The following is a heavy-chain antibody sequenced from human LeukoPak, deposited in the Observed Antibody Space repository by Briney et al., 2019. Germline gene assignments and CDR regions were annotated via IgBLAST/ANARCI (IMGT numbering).Heavy chain of an antibody. CDR3: ARGPVADDAFDI. CDR1: GGSFSGYY. V-gene: IGHV4-34*01. Sequence: PSETLSLTCAVYGGSFSGYYWSWIRQPPGKGLEWIGEINHSGSTNYDPSLKSRVTISVDTSKNQFSLKLSSVTAADTAVYYCARGPVADDAFDIWGQGTMVTVSS. CDR2: INHSGST. D-gene: IGHD6-19*01. J-gene: IGHJ3*02.